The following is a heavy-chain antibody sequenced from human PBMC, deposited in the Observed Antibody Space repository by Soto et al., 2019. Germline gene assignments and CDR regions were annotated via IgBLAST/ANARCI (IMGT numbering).Heavy chain of an antibody. J-gene: IGHJ6*02. CDR2: ISGSGGAT. CDR3: ASGYCGSTSCSRMDV. D-gene: IGHD2-2*03. Sequence: SLRPFCVASGSPFSSYAMKLLRQAPGQGLEWVSAISGSGGATYYADSVKGRCTISRDNSRNTMYLQMESLRAEDTAIYYCASGYCGSTSCSRMDVWGQGTTVTVSS. CDR1: GSPFSSYA. V-gene: IGHV3-23*01.